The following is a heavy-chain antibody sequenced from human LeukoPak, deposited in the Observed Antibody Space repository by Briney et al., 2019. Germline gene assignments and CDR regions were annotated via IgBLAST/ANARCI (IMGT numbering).Heavy chain of an antibody. D-gene: IGHD3-22*01. CDR2: ISGYKGNT. CDR1: GYTFTSYG. Sequence: ASVKVSCKASGYTFTSYGISWVRQAPGQGLEWMGWISGYKGNTNYAQKLQGRVTMTRDTSTSTAYMELRSLRSDDTAVYYCARETPYYYDSSGYRSRFDYWGQRTLVTVSS. CDR3: ARETPYYYDSSGYRSRFDY. J-gene: IGHJ4*02. V-gene: IGHV1-18*01.